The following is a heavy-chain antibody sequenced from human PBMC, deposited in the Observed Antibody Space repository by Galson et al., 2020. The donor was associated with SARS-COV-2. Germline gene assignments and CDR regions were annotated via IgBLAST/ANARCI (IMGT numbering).Heavy chain of an antibody. CDR2: VYSGGYI. Sequence: ASETLSLTCTVSGVSIGNSGQYWGWIRQPPGKGLEWIGSVYSGGYIYHNPSFESRVTISVDTSKNQFSLKMNSVTAADTAVYYCVRDWGNSRGWYQWFDSWGQGTLVTVSS. CDR3: VRDWGNSRGWYQWFDS. CDR1: GVSIGNSGQY. J-gene: IGHJ5*01. D-gene: IGHD6-19*01. V-gene: IGHV4-39*07.